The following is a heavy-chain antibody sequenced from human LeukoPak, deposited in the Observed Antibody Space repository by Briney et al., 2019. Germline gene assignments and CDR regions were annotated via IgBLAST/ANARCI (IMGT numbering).Heavy chain of an antibody. CDR1: GFTFSSYW. Sequence: GGSLRPSCAASGFTFSSYWMPWVRQVPGKGLVWVSRINSDGSSTSYADSVKGRFTISRDNAKNTLYVQMNSLRAEDTAVYYCSTGSGHAFDIWGRGTMVTVSS. J-gene: IGHJ3*02. D-gene: IGHD3-10*01. V-gene: IGHV3-74*01. CDR3: STGSGHAFDI. CDR2: INSDGSST.